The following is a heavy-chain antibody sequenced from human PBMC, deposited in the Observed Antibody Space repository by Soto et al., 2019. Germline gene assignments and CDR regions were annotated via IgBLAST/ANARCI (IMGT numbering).Heavy chain of an antibody. V-gene: IGHV1-2*04. CDR1: GYTFTGYY. CDR2: INPNSGGT. D-gene: IGHD3-10*01. Sequence: ASVKVSCKASGYTFTGYYMHWVRQAPGQGLEWMGWINPNSGGTNYAQKFQGWVTMTRDTSISTAYMELSRLRSDDTAVYYCARHRIWRGDYYYYGMDVWGQGTTVTVSS. CDR3: ARHRIWRGDYYYYGMDV. J-gene: IGHJ6*02.